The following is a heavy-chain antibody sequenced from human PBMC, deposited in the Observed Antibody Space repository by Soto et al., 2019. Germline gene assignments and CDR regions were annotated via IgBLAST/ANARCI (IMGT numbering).Heavy chain of an antibody. V-gene: IGHV3-48*01. D-gene: IGHD2-2*01. Sequence: EVQLVESGGGLVQPGGSLRLSCAASGFRFSSYTMNWVRQAPGKGLEWVSHITSSSSTIYYADSVKGRFTISRDNAKNSLYLQMNSLRAEDTAVYYCVSHLATSRNYMDVWGKGTTVTVSS. CDR2: ITSSSSTI. J-gene: IGHJ6*03. CDR3: VSHLATSRNYMDV. CDR1: GFRFSSYT.